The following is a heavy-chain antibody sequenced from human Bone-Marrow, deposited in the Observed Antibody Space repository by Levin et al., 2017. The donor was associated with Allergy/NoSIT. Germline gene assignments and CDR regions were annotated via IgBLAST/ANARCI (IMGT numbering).Heavy chain of an antibody. V-gene: IGHV1-8*01. D-gene: IGHD2-15*01. CDR2: INPNSGDT. Sequence: ASVKVSCKTSGYTFTSDNVYWVRQAPGQGLEWMGYINPNSGDTGYAQKFQGRVTLNRNAAINTAYMELSGLRSEDTAMYYCARGDCYSGSCYGPDWFDPWGQGTQVTVSS. J-gene: IGHJ5*02. CDR1: GYTFTSDN. CDR3: ARGDCYSGSCYGPDWFDP.